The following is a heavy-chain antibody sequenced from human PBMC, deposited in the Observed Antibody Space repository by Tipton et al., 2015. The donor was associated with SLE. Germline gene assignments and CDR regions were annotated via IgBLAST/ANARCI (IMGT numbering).Heavy chain of an antibody. J-gene: IGHJ4*02. D-gene: IGHD1-20*01. V-gene: IGHV3-21*03. CDR1: GFTFRSYW. Sequence: SLRLSCAASGFTFRSYWMNWVRQAPGKGLEWVSSISSSRRYIYYADSVKGRFTISRDNAKNSLFLQMNSLRGEDTAVYYCARESGNWNLDDWGQGTLVTVSS. CDR3: ARESGNWNLDD. CDR2: ISSSRRYI.